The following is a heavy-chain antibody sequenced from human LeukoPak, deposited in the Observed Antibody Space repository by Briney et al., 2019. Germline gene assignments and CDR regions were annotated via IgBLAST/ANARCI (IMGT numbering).Heavy chain of an antibody. Sequence: RSGGSLRLSCAASGFNLSNYWMSWVRHAPGKGLEWVANINQDGSDQYYVDSVMGRFTISKDNAKNSVYLQMNSLRPEDTAIYYCAWYGVTHGLDVWGQGTTVTVSS. V-gene: IGHV3-7*01. CDR3: AWYGVTHGLDV. D-gene: IGHD3-10*01. J-gene: IGHJ6*02. CDR2: INQDGSDQ. CDR1: GFNLSNYW.